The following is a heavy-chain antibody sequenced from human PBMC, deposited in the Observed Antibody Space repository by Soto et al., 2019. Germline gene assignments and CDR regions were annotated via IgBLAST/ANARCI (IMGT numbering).Heavy chain of an antibody. Sequence: GGSLRLSCAASGFTFSSYAMSWVRQAPGKGLEWVSAISGSGGSTYYADSVKGRFTISRDNSKNTLYLQMNSLRAEDTAVYYCAKGRGYCSSTSCYVAPLDYWGQGTLVTVSS. V-gene: IGHV3-23*01. CDR3: AKGRGYCSSTSCYVAPLDY. J-gene: IGHJ4*02. CDR1: GFTFSSYA. D-gene: IGHD2-2*01. CDR2: ISGSGGST.